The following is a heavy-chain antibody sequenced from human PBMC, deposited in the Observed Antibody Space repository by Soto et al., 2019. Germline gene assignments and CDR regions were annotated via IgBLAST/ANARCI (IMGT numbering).Heavy chain of an antibody. J-gene: IGHJ3*02. D-gene: IGHD2-15*01. CDR3: ARGARPYCSGGSCYHDAFDI. Sequence: QVQLQESGPGLVKPSGTLSLTCAVSGGSISSSNWWSWVRQPPGKGPEWIGEIYHSGSTNYNPSLKSRVTISVDKSKNQFSLKLSSVTAADTAVYYCARGARPYCSGGSCYHDAFDIWGQGTMVTVSS. V-gene: IGHV4-4*02. CDR1: GGSISSSNW. CDR2: IYHSGST.